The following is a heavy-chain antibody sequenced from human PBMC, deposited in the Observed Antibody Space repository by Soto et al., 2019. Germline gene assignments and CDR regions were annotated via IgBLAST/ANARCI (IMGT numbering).Heavy chain of an antibody. CDR2: ISSSGSTI. J-gene: IGHJ4*02. D-gene: IGHD3-22*01. CDR3: ARGGVRPNWLFPIFYY. Sequence: PGGSLRLSCAASGFTFSSYEMNWVRQAPGKGLEWVSYISSSGSTIYYADSVKGRFTISRDNAKNSLYLQMNSLRAEDTAVYYCARGGVRPNWLFPIFYYWGQGTLVTVSS. V-gene: IGHV3-48*03. CDR1: GFTFSSYE.